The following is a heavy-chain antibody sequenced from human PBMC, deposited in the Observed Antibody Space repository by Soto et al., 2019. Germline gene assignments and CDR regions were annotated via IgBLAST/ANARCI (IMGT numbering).Heavy chain of an antibody. J-gene: IGHJ6*02. CDR2: INPNSGGT. CDR3: ARELCIAACDGGYYYGMDV. Sequence: ASVKVSCKASGYTFTGYYMHWVRQAPGQGLEWMGWINPNSGGTNYAQKFQGWVTMTRDTSISTAYMELSRLRSDDTAVYYCARELCIAACDGGYYYGMDVWGQGTTVTVSS. V-gene: IGHV1-2*04. D-gene: IGHD6-6*01. CDR1: GYTFTGYY.